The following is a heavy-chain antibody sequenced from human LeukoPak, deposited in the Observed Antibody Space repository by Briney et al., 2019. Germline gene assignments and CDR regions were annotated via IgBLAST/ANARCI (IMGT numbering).Heavy chain of an antibody. J-gene: IGHJ5*02. CDR1: GDSVSNNIAT. Sequence: SQTLSLTCAISGDSVSNNIATWNWVRQSPSRGLEWLGRTYYRSRWGNDYAISVKSRITINPDTSRNQFSLQLNSVTPEDTAVYYCARRLTQYDCFDPWGQGILVTVSS. CDR3: ARRLTQYDCFDP. D-gene: IGHD2-2*01. V-gene: IGHV6-1*01. CDR2: TYYRSRWGN.